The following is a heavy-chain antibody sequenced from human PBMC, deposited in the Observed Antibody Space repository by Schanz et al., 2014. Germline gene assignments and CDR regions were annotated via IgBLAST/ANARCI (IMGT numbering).Heavy chain of an antibody. CDR1: GFTFSDYY. V-gene: IGHV3-11*06. CDR2: ISGTTTYT. J-gene: IGHJ4*02. D-gene: IGHD6-19*01. Sequence: QVQLVASGGGLVKPGGSLRLSCAASGFTFSDYYMSWIRQAPGKGLEWVSYISGTTTYTNYADSVKGRFTISRDNAKNSLFLQMNRLRAEDTALYYCAIIGVMVAVAGTRADYWGQGTLVTVSS. CDR3: AIIGVMVAVAGTRADY.